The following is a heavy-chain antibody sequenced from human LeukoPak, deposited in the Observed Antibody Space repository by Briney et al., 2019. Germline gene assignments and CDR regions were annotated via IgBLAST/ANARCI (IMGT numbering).Heavy chain of an antibody. J-gene: IGHJ3*02. CDR1: GYTFTSYG. V-gene: IGHV1-18*01. CDR2: ISAYNGNT. D-gene: IGHD3-3*01. Sequence: ASVKVSCKASGYTFTSYGISWVRQAPGQGLEWMGWISAYNGNTNYAQKLQGRVTMTTDTSTITAYMELRSLRSDDTAVCYCARTVDYDFWSGYYRYDAFDIWGQGTMVTVSS. CDR3: ARTVDYDFWSGYYRYDAFDI.